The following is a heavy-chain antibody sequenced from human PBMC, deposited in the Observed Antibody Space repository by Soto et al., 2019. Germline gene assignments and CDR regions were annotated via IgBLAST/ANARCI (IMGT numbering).Heavy chain of an antibody. Sequence: PGGSLRLSCAASGFTFSRSGMHWVRQAPGKGLEWVAVISYDGSNKFYADSGKGRFTISRNNSRNTLYLQMNSLRAEDKAVYYCAKEFHSWNYFDYWGQGTLVTVSS. J-gene: IGHJ4*02. CDR1: GFTFSRSG. D-gene: IGHD1-20*01. CDR3: AKEFHSWNYFDY. CDR2: ISYDGSNK. V-gene: IGHV3-30*18.